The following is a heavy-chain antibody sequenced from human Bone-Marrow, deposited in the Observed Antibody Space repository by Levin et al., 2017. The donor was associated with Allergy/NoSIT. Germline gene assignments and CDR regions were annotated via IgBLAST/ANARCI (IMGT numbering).Heavy chain of an antibody. CDR2: IYPISETT. V-gene: IGHV1-69*13. CDR1: GGGFSSFT. D-gene: IGHD2-21*01. Sequence: VASVKVSCKTSGGGFSSFTLSWVRQAPGQGLEWMGEIYPISETTEYAQRFQGRLTISADPSTSTVYMELTTLTSEDTATYYCARIARVIAPSVGAVDVWGHGTSVTVSS. CDR3: ARIARVIAPSVGAVDV. J-gene: IGHJ6*02.